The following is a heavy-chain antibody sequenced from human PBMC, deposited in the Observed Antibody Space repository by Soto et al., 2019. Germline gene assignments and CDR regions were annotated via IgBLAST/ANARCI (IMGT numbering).Heavy chain of an antibody. J-gene: IGHJ4*02. CDR2: IYYSGST. Sequence: PSETLSLTCTVSGGSVSSGSYYWSWIRQPPGKGLEWIGYIYYSGSTNYNPSLKSRVTISVDTSKNQFSLKLSSVTAADTAVYYCARDRFDYGDYVFDYWGQGTLVTVSS. CDR1: GGSVSSGSYY. V-gene: IGHV4-61*01. D-gene: IGHD4-17*01. CDR3: ARDRFDYGDYVFDY.